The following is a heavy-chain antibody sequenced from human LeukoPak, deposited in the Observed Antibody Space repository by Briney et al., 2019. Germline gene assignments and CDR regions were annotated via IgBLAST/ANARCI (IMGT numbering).Heavy chain of an antibody. D-gene: IGHD3-9*01. CDR1: GFTFSSYG. CDR3: AKEHYFDWSQVPD. CDR2: IRYDGSNK. J-gene: IGHJ4*02. V-gene: IGHV3-30*02. Sequence: GGSLRLSCAASGFTFSSYGMHWVRQAPGKGLEWVAFIRYDGSNKYYADSVKGRFTISRDNSKNTLYLQMNSLRAEDTAVYYCAKEHYFDWSQVPDWDQGPLVTVSS.